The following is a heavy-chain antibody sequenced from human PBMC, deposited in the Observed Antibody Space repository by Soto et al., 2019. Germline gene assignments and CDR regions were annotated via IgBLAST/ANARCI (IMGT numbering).Heavy chain of an antibody. CDR2: IWYDESNK. CDR3: ARDISPEGLDY. Sequence: QVQLVESGGGVVQPGRSLRLSCAASGFTFSSYGMHWVRQAPGKGLEWVAVIWYDESNKYYGDPVKGRFTVYRDNSKNTLYLQMNSLRVEDTAVYYCARDISPEGLDYWGQGTLVTVSS. CDR1: GFTFSSYG. J-gene: IGHJ4*02. V-gene: IGHV3-33*01. D-gene: IGHD2-15*01.